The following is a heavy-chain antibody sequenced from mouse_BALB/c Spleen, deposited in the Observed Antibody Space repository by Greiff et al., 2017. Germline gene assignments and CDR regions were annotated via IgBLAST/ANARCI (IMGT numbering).Heavy chain of an antibody. CDR1: GYTFTSYW. V-gene: IGHV1-7*01. D-gene: IGHD2-14*01. J-gene: IGHJ1*01. Sequence: VQLQQSGAELAKPGASVKMSCKASGYTFTSYWMHWVKQRPGQGLEWIGYINPSTGYTEYNQKFKDKATLTADKSYSTAYMQLSSLTSEDSAVYYCARSNRYDPYWYFDVWGAGTTVTVSS. CDR3: ARSNRYDPYWYFDV. CDR2: INPSTGYT.